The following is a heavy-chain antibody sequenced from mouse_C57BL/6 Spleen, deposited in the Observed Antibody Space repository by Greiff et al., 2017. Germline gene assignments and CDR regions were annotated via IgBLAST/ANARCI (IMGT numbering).Heavy chain of an antibody. CDR1: GYTFTSYW. CDR2: IYPSDSET. D-gene: IGHD2-1*01. V-gene: IGHV1-61*01. CDR3: ASYYGNYVPFAY. Sequence: QVQLQQPGAELVRPGSSVKLSCKASGYTFTSYWMDWVKQRPGQGLEWIGNIYPSDSETHYNQKFKDKATLTVDKSSSTAYMQLSSLTSEDSAVYYCASYYGNYVPFAYWGQGTLVTVSA. J-gene: IGHJ3*01.